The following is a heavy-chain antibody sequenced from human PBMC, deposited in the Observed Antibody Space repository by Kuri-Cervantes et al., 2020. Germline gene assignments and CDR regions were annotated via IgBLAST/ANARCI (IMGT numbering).Heavy chain of an antibody. D-gene: IGHD3-10*01. V-gene: IGHV1/OR15-3*02. J-gene: IGHJ4*02. CDR3: AREVYYGSGSYYGVDY. CDR2: INAGNGNT. Sequence: ASVKVSCKASGYTFTDYYIHWVRQAPGQGLEWMGWINAGNGNTKYSQKFQGRVTITRDTSASTAYMELSSLRSEDTAVYYCAREVYYGSGSYYGVDYWGQGTLVTVSS. CDR1: GYTFTDYY.